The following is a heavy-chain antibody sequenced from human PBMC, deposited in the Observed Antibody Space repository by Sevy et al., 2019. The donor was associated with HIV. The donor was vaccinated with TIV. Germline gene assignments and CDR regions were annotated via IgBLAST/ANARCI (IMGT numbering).Heavy chain of an antibody. J-gene: IGHJ3*02. V-gene: IGHV3-53*01. CDR3: ARGTHHDYGVKTCGAFDI. Sequence: GGSLRLSCAASGFTVSSNYMIWVRQAPGKGLEWVSVIYSGGSTYYADSVKGRFTISRDKSKNTLYLQMNSLRAEDTAVYYCARGTHHDYGVKTCGAFDIWGQGTMVTVSS. D-gene: IGHD4-17*01. CDR2: IYSGGST. CDR1: GFTVSSNY.